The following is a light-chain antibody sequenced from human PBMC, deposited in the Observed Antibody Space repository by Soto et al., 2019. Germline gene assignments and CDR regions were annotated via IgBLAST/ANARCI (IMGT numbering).Light chain of an antibody. J-gene: IGLJ1*01. CDR1: SSNVGTFT. V-gene: IGLV1-44*01. Sequence: QSVLTQPPSRSGTPGQTVTISCSGSSSNVGTFTVNWYQQLPGMAPKLLIYSNNQRPSGVPDRFSGSKSGTSASLAISGLRSEDEADYYCAVWDDTVGVSGLYVFGSGTKLTVL. CDR3: AVWDDTVGVSGLYV. CDR2: SNN.